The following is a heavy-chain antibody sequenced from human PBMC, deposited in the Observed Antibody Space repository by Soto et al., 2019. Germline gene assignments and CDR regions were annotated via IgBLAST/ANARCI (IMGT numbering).Heavy chain of an antibody. J-gene: IGHJ6*02. V-gene: IGHV2-5*02. CDR1: GFSLSTSAVG. Sequence: QITLKESGPTLVKPTQTLTLTCSFSGFSLSTSAVGVGWIRQPPGKALEWLALIYWDDDERYSPFLKSRLTITKDTSKNQVVLTMTNMDPVDTATYYCAHKGGRGAGMDVWGQGTTVTVSS. CDR3: AHKGGRGAGMDV. D-gene: IGHD2-15*01. CDR2: IYWDDDE.